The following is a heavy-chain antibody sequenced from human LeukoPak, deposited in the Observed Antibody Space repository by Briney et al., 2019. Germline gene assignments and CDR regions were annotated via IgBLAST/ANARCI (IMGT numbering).Heavy chain of an antibody. D-gene: IGHD3-3*01. J-gene: IGHJ6*03. CDR2: ISSSGSTI. CDR1: GFTFSSYS. CDR3: ARERTADDFWSGYLNYYYYCMDV. V-gene: IGHV3-48*04. Sequence: TGGSLRLSCAASGFTFSSYSMSWIRQAPGKGLEWVSYISSSGSTIYYADSVKGRFTISRDNAKNSLYLQMNSLRAEDTAVYYCARERTADDFWSGYLNYYYYCMDVWGKGTTVTVSS.